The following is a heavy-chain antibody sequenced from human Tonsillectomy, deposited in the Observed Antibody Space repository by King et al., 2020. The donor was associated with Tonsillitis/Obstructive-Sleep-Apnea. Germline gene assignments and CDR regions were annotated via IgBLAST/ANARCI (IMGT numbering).Heavy chain of an antibody. V-gene: IGHV4-34*01. CDR3: ARGGARYSNPPRAYYYYMDV. J-gene: IGHJ6*03. CDR1: GGSFSGYY. CDR2: INHIGST. Sequence: VQLQQWGAGLLKPSETLSLTCAVYGGSFSGYYWSWIRQPPGKGLEWIGEINHIGSTNYNPSLRSRVTISVDTSKSQFSLNLNPVTAADTAVYYCARGGARYSNPPRAYYYYMDVWGKGTTVTVSS. D-gene: IGHD4-11*01.